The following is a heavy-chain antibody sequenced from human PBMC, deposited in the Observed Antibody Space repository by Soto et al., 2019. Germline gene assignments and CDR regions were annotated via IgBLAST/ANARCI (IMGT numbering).Heavy chain of an antibody. CDR3: ARGGSSSPYFDD. J-gene: IGHJ4*02. CDR1: GGSISSGGYY. CDR2: IYYSGST. Sequence: QVQLQESGPGLVKPSQTLSLTCTVSGGSISSGGYYWSWIRQHPGKGLEWIGYIYYSGSTYYNPYLKSRVTISVDTSKNQFSLKLSSVTAADTAVYYCARGGSSSPYFDDWGQGTLVTVSS. V-gene: IGHV4-31*03. D-gene: IGHD6-13*01.